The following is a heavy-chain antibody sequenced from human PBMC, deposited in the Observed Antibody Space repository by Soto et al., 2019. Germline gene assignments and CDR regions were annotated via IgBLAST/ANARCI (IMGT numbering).Heavy chain of an antibody. CDR1: GFTFSSYW. J-gene: IGHJ1*01. Sequence: GSLRLSCAASGFTFSSYWMSWVRQTPGKGLEWVANIKQDGGEKHYVDPVKGRFTISRGNSKNTLYLQMNSLRAEDTAVYYCAKASYDSSGYGEYFQHWGQGTLVTVSS. D-gene: IGHD3-22*01. CDR2: IKQDGGEK. V-gene: IGHV3-7*01. CDR3: AKASYDSSGYGEYFQH.